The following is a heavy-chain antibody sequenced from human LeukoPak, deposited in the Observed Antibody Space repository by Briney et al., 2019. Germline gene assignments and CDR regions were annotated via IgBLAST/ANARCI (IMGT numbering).Heavy chain of an antibody. CDR3: ARSLDFPSWFDP. CDR1: GYTFTGYY. CDR2: IIPIFGTA. Sequence: GASVKVSCKASGYTFTGYYMHWVRQAPGQGLEWMGGIIPIFGTANYAQKFQGRVTITADESTSTAYMELSSLRSEDTAVYYCARSLDFPSWFDPWGQGTLVTVSS. J-gene: IGHJ5*02. V-gene: IGHV1-69*13.